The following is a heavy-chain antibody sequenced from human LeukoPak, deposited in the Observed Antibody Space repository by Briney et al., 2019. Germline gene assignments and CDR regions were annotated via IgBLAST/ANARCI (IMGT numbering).Heavy chain of an antibody. CDR3: ARGVRVRGVATDAFDI. J-gene: IGHJ3*02. CDR1: GASISSYY. V-gene: IGHV4-34*01. D-gene: IGHD3-10*01. CDR2: INHSGST. Sequence: SETLSLTCTVSGASISSYYWSWIRQPPGKGLEWIGEINHSGSTNYNPSLKSRVTISVDTSKNQFSLKLSSVTAADTAVYYCARGVRVRGVATDAFDIWGQGTMVTVSS.